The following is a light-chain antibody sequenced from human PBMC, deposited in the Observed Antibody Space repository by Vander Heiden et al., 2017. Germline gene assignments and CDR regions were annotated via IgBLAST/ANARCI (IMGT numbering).Light chain of an antibody. J-gene: IGKJ2*01. CDR2: GAS. CDR3: QQYGSSPLMYT. V-gene: IGKV3-20*01. Sequence: ELVLTQSPGPLSFSPGERATLSCRASQSVSSSYLAWYQQKPGQAPRLLIYGASSRATGIPDRFSGSGSGTDFTLTISRLEPEDFAVYYCQQYGSSPLMYTFGQGTKLEIK. CDR1: QSVSSSY.